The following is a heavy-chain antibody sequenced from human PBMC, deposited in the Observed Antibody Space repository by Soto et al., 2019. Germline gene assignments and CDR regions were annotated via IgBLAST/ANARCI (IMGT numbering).Heavy chain of an antibody. Sequence: EVQLVESGGDLVQPGESLRLSCAVSGFTFKNFWKHWVRQAPGKGLVWVSRVDSDGSDTIYADSVKGRFTVSRDNAKNTLFLQLNSLRVDDTAVYYCARGGFDHAFDIWGQGTMVTVSS. V-gene: IGHV3-74*01. J-gene: IGHJ3*02. CDR2: VDSDGSDT. D-gene: IGHD3-9*01. CDR3: ARGGFDHAFDI. CDR1: GFTFKNFW.